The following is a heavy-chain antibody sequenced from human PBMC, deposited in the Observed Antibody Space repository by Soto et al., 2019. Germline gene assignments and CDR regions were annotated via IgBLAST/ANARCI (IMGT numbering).Heavy chain of an antibody. CDR1: GFTFSSYG. CDR2: LWYDGSNK. J-gene: IGHJ4*02. D-gene: IGHD3-3*01. V-gene: IGHV3-33*01. CDR3: ARGPSGDFWSCESSYYFEY. Sequence: QVQLVESGGGVVLPGRSLRLSCAASGFTFSSYGMHWVRQAPGKGLEWVPVLWYDGSNKYYADSEKGRFTISRDNSKKTLYLRMNSLITEHTDVYYCARGPSGDFWSCESSYYFEYWGQGSLVAVSS.